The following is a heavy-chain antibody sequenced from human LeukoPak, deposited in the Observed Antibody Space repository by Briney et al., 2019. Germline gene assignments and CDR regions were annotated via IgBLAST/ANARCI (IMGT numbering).Heavy chain of an antibody. J-gene: IGHJ6*02. D-gene: IGHD3-3*01. V-gene: IGHV3-23*01. CDR3: AKVVDFWSGYSDYYYGMDV. Sequence: GGSLRLSCAASGFTFSSYWMSWVRQAPGKGLEWVSSISGSGHDTYYADSVKGRFTISRDNSKNTLYLQMNSLRAEDTAVYYCAKVVDFWSGYSDYYYGMDVWGQGTTVTVSS. CDR2: ISGSGHDT. CDR1: GFTFSSYW.